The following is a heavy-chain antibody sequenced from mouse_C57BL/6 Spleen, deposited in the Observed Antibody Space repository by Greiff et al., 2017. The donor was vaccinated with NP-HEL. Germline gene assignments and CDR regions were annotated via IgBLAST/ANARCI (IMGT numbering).Heavy chain of an antibody. Sequence: EVQLQQSGPELVKPGASVKISCKASGYTFTDYYMNWVKQSHGKSLEWIGDINPNNGGTSYNQKFKGKATLTVDKSSSTAYMELRSLTSEDSAVYYWARRGDYYGSGGYYLDYWGQGTTLTVSA. CDR2: INPNNGGT. CDR1: GYTFTDYY. D-gene: IGHD1-1*01. V-gene: IGHV1-26*01. J-gene: IGHJ2*01. CDR3: ARRGDYYGSGGYYLDY.